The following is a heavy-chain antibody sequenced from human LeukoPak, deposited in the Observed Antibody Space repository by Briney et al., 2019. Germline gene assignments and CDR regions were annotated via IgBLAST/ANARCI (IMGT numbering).Heavy chain of an antibody. CDR1: GFTFSGFW. CDR3: VRGGGSFDS. V-gene: IGHV3-7*04. Sequence: GGSLRLSCAASGFTFSGFWMSWVRQAPTKGLEWVANIKYDGSDKCYVDSVKGRCTVSRDNANTPLYLQMTSLRAEDPAVYSCVRGGGSFDSWGQGTLVTVSS. J-gene: IGHJ4*02. CDR2: IKYDGSDK. D-gene: IGHD3-16*01.